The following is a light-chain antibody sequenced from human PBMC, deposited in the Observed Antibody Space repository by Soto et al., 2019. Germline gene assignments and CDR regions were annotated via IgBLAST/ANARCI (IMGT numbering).Light chain of an antibody. CDR2: EGS. J-gene: IGLJ7*01. Sequence: QSALTQPASVSGSPGQSITISCTGTSSDIGRYKFVSWFQQHPGKAPKLMIFEGSNRPSGVSNRFSGSKSGNTASLTISGLQADDEAIYFCSSSTNTNTLVIFGGGTQLTVL. CDR1: SSDIGRYKF. CDR3: SSSTNTNTLVI. V-gene: IGLV2-14*01.